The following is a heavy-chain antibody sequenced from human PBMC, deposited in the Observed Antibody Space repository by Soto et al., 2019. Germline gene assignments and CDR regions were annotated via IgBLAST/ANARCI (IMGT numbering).Heavy chain of an antibody. D-gene: IGHD3-10*01. Sequence: SETLSLTCTVSGGSISSGGYYWSWIRQHPGKGLEWIGYIYYSGSTYYNPSLKSRVTISVDTSKNQFSLKLSSVTAADTAVYYCATEFRGYYGSGSYSYFDYWGQGTLVTVSS. CDR1: GGSISSGGYY. J-gene: IGHJ4*02. CDR2: IYYSGST. V-gene: IGHV4-31*03. CDR3: ATEFRGYYGSGSYSYFDY.